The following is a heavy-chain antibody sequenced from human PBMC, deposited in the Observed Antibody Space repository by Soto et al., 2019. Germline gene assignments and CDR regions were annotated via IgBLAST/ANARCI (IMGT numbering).Heavy chain of an antibody. CDR1: GFSFNSYA. CDR2: ITFDGSSQ. V-gene: IGHV3-30*04. J-gene: IGHJ6*02. CDR3: AKDRPGYCTEGLCYEHFHYGMDV. Sequence: QVQLVESGGRVVHPGTSLRLSCEASGFSFNSYAMHWVRQAPGKGLEWVAAITFDGSSQFYAGSVRGRFTISRDNSRNTLLLDMTSLRAEDTAKYFCAKDRPGYCTEGLCYEHFHYGMDVWGQGTKVT. D-gene: IGHD2-8*02.